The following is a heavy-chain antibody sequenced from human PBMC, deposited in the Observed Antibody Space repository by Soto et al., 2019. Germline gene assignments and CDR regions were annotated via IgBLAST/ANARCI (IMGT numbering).Heavy chain of an antibody. J-gene: IGHJ6*02. CDR2: TYYRSKWYN. D-gene: IGHD5-12*01. CDR3: ARGSPMYSGYDYSQRGILYYYYGMDV. V-gene: IGHV6-1*01. CDR1: GDSVSSNSAA. Sequence: SQTLSLTCAISGDSVSSNSAAWNWIRQSPSRGLEWLGRTYYRSKWYNDYAVSVKSRITINPDTSKNQFSLQLNSVTPEDTAVYYCARGSPMYSGYDYSQRGILYYYYGMDVWGQGTTVTVSS.